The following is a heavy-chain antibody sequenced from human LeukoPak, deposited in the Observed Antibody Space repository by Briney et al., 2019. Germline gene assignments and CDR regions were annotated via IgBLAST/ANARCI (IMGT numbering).Heavy chain of an antibody. Sequence: PSETLSLTCTVSGGSISSYYWSWIRQPPVKGLEWIGYIYYSGSTNYNPSLKSRVTISVDTSKNQFSLKLSSVTAADTAVYYCAREVGSGWFDYWGQGTLVTVSS. D-gene: IGHD6-19*01. V-gene: IGHV4-59*12. CDR1: GGSISSYY. CDR3: AREVGSGWFDY. J-gene: IGHJ4*02. CDR2: IYYSGST.